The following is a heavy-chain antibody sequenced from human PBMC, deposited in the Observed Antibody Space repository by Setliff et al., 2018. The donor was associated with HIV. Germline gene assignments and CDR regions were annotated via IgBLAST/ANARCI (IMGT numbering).Heavy chain of an antibody. CDR3: GNQAVVPADMDYYYYIDV. CDR2: IHESGST. V-gene: IGHV4-39*01. J-gene: IGHJ6*03. Sequence: SETLSLTCTVSWGSISSSSYYWGWIRQPPGKGLEWIGSIHESGSTHYNPSLKSRVTISVDTSKNQFSLKLSSVTAADTAVYYCGNQAVVPADMDYYYYIDVWGKGTTVTVSS. D-gene: IGHD2-2*01. CDR1: WGSISSSSYY.